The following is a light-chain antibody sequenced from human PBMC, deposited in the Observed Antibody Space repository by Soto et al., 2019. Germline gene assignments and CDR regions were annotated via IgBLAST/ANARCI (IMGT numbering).Light chain of an antibody. Sequence: DIQMTQSPSSVSASVGDRVTITCRASQTVYRWVAWYQQKPGRAPNLLIYDVFNLHTGVPSRFSGSGSGTDFTLTISSLQPEDFATYFCQRANDCPLAFGGGTRVEVK. J-gene: IGKJ4*01. CDR2: DVF. CDR1: QTVYRW. V-gene: IGKV1-12*01. CDR3: QRANDCPLA.